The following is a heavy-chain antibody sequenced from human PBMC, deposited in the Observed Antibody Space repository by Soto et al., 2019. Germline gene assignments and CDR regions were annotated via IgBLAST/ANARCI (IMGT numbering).Heavy chain of an antibody. CDR2: IVVGSGNT. D-gene: IGHD3-22*01. CDR1: GFTFTSSA. V-gene: IGHV1-58*01. Sequence: SVKVSCKASGFTFTSSAVHWVRQARGQRLEWIGWIVVGSGNTNYAQKFQERVTITRDMSTSTAYMELSSLRSEDTAVYYCAAESPMIVSPVGAFDIWGQGTMVTV. CDR3: AAESPMIVSPVGAFDI. J-gene: IGHJ3*02.